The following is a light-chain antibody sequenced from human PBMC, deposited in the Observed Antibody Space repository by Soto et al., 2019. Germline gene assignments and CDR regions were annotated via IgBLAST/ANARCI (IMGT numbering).Light chain of an antibody. J-gene: IGKJ5*01. CDR2: DAS. Sequence: IQLTQWTSSLSASVGDRVTITCRASQGIXRYLNWYQQKPGKAPKFLXDDASSLQRGGPSRLSGSGSGTDFTLTISSLQPEDFTNYYCQQNYNTMSTFGQGTRLEIK. CDR1: QGIXRY. V-gene: IGKV1-39*01. CDR3: QQNYNTMST.